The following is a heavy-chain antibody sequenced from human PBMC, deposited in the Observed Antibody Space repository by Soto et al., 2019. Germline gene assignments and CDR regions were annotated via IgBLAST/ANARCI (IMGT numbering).Heavy chain of an antibody. CDR1: GGSISSYY. CDR2: IYYSGST. CDR3: PRDGLGDALDI. D-gene: IGHD3-10*01. V-gene: IGHV4-59*01. Sequence: VQLQESGPGLVEPSETLSLTCTVSGGSISSYYWSWLRQPPGKGLEWIGYIYYSGSTNYNPCLMSWDTVSVDTPTNQFPLTLSSVTAAYTAVYYCPRDGLGDALDIWGQGTMVTVSS. J-gene: IGHJ3*02.